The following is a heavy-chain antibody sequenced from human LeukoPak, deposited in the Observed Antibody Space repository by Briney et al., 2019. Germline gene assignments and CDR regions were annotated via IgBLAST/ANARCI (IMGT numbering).Heavy chain of an antibody. Sequence: PSETLSLTCTVSGYSISSGYYWGWIRQPPGKGLEWIGSIYHSGSTYYNPSLKSRVTISVDTSKNQFSLKLSSVTAADTAVYYCASEQQWLVRSGAFDIWGQGTMVTVSS. J-gene: IGHJ3*02. CDR1: GYSISSGYY. CDR3: ASEQQWLVRSGAFDI. CDR2: IYHSGST. V-gene: IGHV4-38-2*02. D-gene: IGHD6-19*01.